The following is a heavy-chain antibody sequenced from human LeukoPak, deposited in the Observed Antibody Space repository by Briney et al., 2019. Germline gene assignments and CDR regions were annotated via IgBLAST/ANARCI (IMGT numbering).Heavy chain of an antibody. J-gene: IGHJ4*02. CDR1: GGSFSGYY. Sequence: SETLSLTCAVYGGSFSGYYWSWIRQPPGKGLEWIGEINHSGSTNYNPSLKSRVTISVDTSKNQFSLKLSSVTAADTAVYYCARMIVGVVGATNPFDYWGQGTLVTISS. D-gene: IGHD1-26*01. CDR3: ARMIVGVVGATNPFDY. V-gene: IGHV4-34*01. CDR2: INHSGST.